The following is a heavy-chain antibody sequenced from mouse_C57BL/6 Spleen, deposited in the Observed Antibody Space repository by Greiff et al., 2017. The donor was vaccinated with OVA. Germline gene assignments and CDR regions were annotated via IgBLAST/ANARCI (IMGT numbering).Heavy chain of an antibody. D-gene: IGHD3-2*02. CDR2: INPNNGGP. J-gene: IGHJ3*01. Sequence: VQLQQSGPELVKPGASVKIPCKASGYTFTDYNMDWVKQSHGKSLEWIGDINPNNGGPIYNQKFKGKATLTVDKSSSTAYMELRSLTSEDTAVYYCARDSSGYVGFAYWGQGTLVTVSA. CDR1: GYTFTDYN. CDR3: ARDSSGYVGFAY. V-gene: IGHV1-18*01.